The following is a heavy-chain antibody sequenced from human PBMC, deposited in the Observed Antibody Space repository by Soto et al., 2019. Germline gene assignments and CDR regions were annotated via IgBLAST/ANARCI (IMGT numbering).Heavy chain of an antibody. CDR2: IYYSGST. Sequence: SDTLSLTCTVSGGSISSYYWSWIRQPPGKGLEWIGYIYYSGSTNYNPSLKSRVTISVDTSKNQFSLKLSSVTAADTAVYYCARRYSSAFDIWGQGTMVTVSS. D-gene: IGHD1-1*01. CDR3: ARRYSSAFDI. J-gene: IGHJ3*02. V-gene: IGHV4-59*08. CDR1: GGSISSYY.